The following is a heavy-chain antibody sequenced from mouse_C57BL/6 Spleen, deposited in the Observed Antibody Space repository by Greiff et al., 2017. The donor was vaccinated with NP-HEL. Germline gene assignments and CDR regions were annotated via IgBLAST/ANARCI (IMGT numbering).Heavy chain of an antibody. CDR2: INPNNGGT. CDR3: ASESTLGRGWYFDV. V-gene: IGHV1-22*01. CDR1: GYTFTDYN. J-gene: IGHJ1*03. Sequence: EVQLQQSGPELVKPGASVKMSCKASGYTFTDYNMHWVKQSHGKSLEWIGYINPNNGGTSSNQKFKGKSTFTVNKSSSTAYMELRSLTSEDSAVYYCASESTLGRGWYFDVWGTGTTVTVSS. D-gene: IGHD2-1*01.